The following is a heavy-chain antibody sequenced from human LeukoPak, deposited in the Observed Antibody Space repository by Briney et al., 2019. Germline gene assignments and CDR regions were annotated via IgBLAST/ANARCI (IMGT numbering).Heavy chain of an antibody. J-gene: IGHJ4*02. V-gene: IGHV3-21*01. Sequence: GGSLRLCCTASGFTFTDYSMNWVRQAPGKGLEWLSSISSSRTAIFYADSLKGRFTTSRDNAKASLYLQMNSLRDEDTAIYYCARAPGSGHDYFDYWGQGTLVTVSS. CDR2: ISSSRTAI. CDR1: GFTFTDYS. CDR3: ARAPGSGHDYFDY.